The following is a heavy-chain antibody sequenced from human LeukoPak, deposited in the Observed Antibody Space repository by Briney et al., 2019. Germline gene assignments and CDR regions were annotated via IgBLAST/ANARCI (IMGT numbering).Heavy chain of an antibody. CDR3: AKDYYDSSGYYKDAFDI. CDR2: ISSSTTYT. CDR1: GFTFSSHT. D-gene: IGHD3-22*01. J-gene: IGHJ3*02. V-gene: IGHV3-21*04. Sequence: GGSLRLSCAASGFTFSSHTMSWVRQAPGKGLEWVSSISSSTTYTYYADSVKGRFTISRDNAKNSLYLQMNSLRTEDTALYYRAKDYYDSSGYYKDAFDIWGQGTMVTVSS.